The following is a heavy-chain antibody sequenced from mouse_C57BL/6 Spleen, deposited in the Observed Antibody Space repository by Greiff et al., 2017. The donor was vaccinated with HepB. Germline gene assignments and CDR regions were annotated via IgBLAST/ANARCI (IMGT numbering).Heavy chain of an antibody. CDR2: IRLKSDNHAT. CDR1: GFTFSNYW. Sequence: EVKLMESGGGLVQPGGSMKLSCVASGFTFSNYWMNWVRQSPEKGLEWVAQIRLKSDNHATHYAESVKGRFTISRDDSKSSVYLQMNNLRAEDTGIYYCTEDWGSFAYWGQGTLVTVSA. CDR3: TEDWGSFAY. D-gene: IGHD4-1*01. J-gene: IGHJ3*01. V-gene: IGHV6-3*01.